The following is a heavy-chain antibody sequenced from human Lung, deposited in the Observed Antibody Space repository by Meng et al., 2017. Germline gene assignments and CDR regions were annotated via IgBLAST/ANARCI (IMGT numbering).Heavy chain of an antibody. J-gene: IGHJ4*02. CDR2: INHSGST. CDR1: GGSFSDYY. V-gene: IGHV4-34*01. Sequence: QLQLHRRGPGLLKPSQTLSLTFVGSGGSFSDYYWGWIRQPPGKGLEWIGEINHSGSTNYNPSLESRATISVDTSQNNLSLKLSSVTAADSAVYYCARGPTTMAHDFDYWGQGTLVTVSS. D-gene: IGHD4-11*01. CDR3: ARGPTTMAHDFDY.